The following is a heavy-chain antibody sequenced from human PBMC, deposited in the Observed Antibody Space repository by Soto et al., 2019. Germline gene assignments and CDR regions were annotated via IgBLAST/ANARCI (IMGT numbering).Heavy chain of an antibody. J-gene: IGHJ2*01. D-gene: IGHD1-26*01. CDR2: IIPIFGTA. Sequence: QVQLVQSGAEVKKPGSSVKVSCKASGGTFSSYAISWVRQAPGQGLEWMGGIIPIFGTANYAQKFQGRVTITADESTSTAYRELSSLRSEDTAVYYCAREGSYSGSPYWYFDLWGRGTLVTVSS. CDR3: AREGSYSGSPYWYFDL. V-gene: IGHV1-69*01. CDR1: GGTFSSYA.